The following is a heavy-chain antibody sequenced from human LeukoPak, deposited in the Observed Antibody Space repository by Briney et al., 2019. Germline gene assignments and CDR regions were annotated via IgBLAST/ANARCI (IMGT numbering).Heavy chain of an antibody. CDR3: ARDLNPYYYDSSGYQPGDY. V-gene: IGHV3-74*01. CDR2: IESDGSST. J-gene: IGHJ4*02. CDR1: GFTFRTYW. D-gene: IGHD3-22*01. Sequence: PGGSLRLSCAASGFTFRTYWMNWVRQAPGKGLVWVSRIESDGSSTSYADSVKGRFTISRDNAANTLYLQMNSLRAEDTAVYYCARDLNPYYYDSSGYQPGDYWGQGTLVTVSS.